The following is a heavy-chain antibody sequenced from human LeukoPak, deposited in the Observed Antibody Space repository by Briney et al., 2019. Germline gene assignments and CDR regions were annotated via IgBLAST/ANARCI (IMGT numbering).Heavy chain of an antibody. V-gene: IGHV3-23*01. CDR3: AKRDSGSHYVDY. CDR1: GFTFSSYA. J-gene: IGHJ4*02. D-gene: IGHD1-26*01. Sequence: GGSLRRSCAASGFTFSSYAMTWVRQAPGKGLEWVSAISGSGTSTYYADSVKGRFTISRDNSKNTLYLQMNSLRAEDTAVYYCAKRDSGSHYVDYWGQGTLVTVSS. CDR2: ISGSGTST.